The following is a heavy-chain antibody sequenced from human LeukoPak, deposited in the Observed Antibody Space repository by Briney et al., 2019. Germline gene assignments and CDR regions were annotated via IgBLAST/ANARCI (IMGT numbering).Heavy chain of an antibody. CDR1: GFTFSSYG. V-gene: IGHV3-30*02. Sequence: GGSLRLSCAASGFTFSSYGMHWVRQAPGKGLEWVAFIRYDGSNKYYADSVKGRFTISRDNSKNTLYLQMNSLRAEDTAVYYCAKDPLGYGSGTYSGNNWFDPWGQGTLVTVSS. CDR2: IRYDGSNK. J-gene: IGHJ5*02. CDR3: AKDPLGYGSGTYSGNNWFDP. D-gene: IGHD3-10*01.